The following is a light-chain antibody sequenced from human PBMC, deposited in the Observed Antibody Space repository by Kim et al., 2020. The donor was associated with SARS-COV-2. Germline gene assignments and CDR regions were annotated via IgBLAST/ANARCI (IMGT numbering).Light chain of an antibody. CDR2: DAS. Sequence: DVQMTQSPSILSASVGDRVTITCRASQDIANWLAWYQQKAGKAPKLLIFDASTLESGVPSRFSGSGSGTEFTLTISSLQPDDFATYYCQQSTTFGQGTKLEI. CDR1: QDIANW. V-gene: IGKV1-5*01. J-gene: IGKJ1*01. CDR3: QQSTT.